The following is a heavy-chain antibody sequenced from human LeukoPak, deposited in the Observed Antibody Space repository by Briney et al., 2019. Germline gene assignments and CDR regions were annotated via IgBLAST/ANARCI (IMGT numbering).Heavy chain of an antibody. J-gene: IGHJ4*02. D-gene: IGHD3-22*01. V-gene: IGHV4-59*08. Sequence: SETLSLTCTVSGGSISTYFWSWIRQPPGKGLEWIGHIYFSGSTTYNPSLESRVTISVDTSKNQFSLKLSSVTAADTAVYYCARHKSSGSYPLDYWGRGILVTVSS. CDR1: GGSISTYF. CDR2: IYFSGST. CDR3: ARHKSSGSYPLDY.